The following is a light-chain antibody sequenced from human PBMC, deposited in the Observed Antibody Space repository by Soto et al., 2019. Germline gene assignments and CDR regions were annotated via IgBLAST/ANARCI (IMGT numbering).Light chain of an antibody. CDR1: QSINTY. Sequence: VVLTQSPATLSLSPGERATLSCRASQSINTYLAWYQQKPGQPLRLLIYDASRRATGIPARFSGSGSGTDFTLTIISLEPEDFAVYYCQQRSKWPPPFGGGTKVEI. CDR3: QQRSKWPPP. CDR2: DAS. J-gene: IGKJ4*01. V-gene: IGKV3-11*01.